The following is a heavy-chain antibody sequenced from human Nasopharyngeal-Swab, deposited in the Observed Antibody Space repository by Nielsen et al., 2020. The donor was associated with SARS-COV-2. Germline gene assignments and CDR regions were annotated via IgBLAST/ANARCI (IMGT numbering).Heavy chain of an antibody. CDR3: SRVALARPDY. Sequence: GGSLRLSCTASGFTTFSNYWMSWVRQVPGKGLEWVASIKQLESEIYYVDSVKGRFTIPRDNAKNSVYLQMNSLRAEDTAMYYCSRVALARPDYWGQGTLVIVSS. J-gene: IGHJ4*02. D-gene: IGHD5-12*01. CDR1: GFTTFSNYW. CDR2: IKQLESEI. V-gene: IGHV3-7*04.